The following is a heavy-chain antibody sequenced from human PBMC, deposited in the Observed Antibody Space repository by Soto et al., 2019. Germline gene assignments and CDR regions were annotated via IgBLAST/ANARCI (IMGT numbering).Heavy chain of an antibody. V-gene: IGHV3-48*04. J-gene: IGHJ4*02. Sequence: GGSLRLSCAASGFTFSSYSMNWVRQAPGKGLEWVSYISSSSSTIYYADSLKSRLTISRDTSKSQVVLTMTNVDPVDTGTYFCARALREGLPIYYLDSWGQGTLVTVSS. CDR1: GFTFSSYS. CDR2: ISSSSSTI. D-gene: IGHD1-26*01. CDR3: ARALREGLPIYYLDS.